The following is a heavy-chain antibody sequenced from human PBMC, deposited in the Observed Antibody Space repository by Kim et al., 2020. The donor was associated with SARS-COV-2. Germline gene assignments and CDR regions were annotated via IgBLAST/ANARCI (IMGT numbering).Heavy chain of an antibody. CDR1: GYRFTSYW. CDR3: ARRNYYGSGKDGMDV. CDR2: IYPGDSDT. V-gene: IGHV5-51*01. D-gene: IGHD3-10*01. J-gene: IGHJ6*02. Sequence: GESLKISCKGSGYRFTSYWIGWVRQMPGKGLEWMGIIYPGDSDTRYSPSFQGQVTISADKSISTAYLQWSSLKASDTAMYYCARRNYYGSGKDGMDVWGQGTTVTVSS.